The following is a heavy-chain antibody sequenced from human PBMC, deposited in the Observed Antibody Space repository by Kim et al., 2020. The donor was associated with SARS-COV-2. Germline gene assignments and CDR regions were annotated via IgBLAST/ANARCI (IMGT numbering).Heavy chain of an antibody. CDR1: GGSISSYY. CDR3: ASSYYYDSSDPHFGY. Sequence: SETLSLTCTVSGGSISSYYWSWIRQPPGKGLEWIGYIYYSGSTNYNPSLKSRVTISVDTSKNQFSLKLSSVTAADTAVYYCASSYYYDSSDPHFGYWGQGTLVTVSS. V-gene: IGHV4-59*01. CDR2: IYYSGST. J-gene: IGHJ4*02. D-gene: IGHD3-22*01.